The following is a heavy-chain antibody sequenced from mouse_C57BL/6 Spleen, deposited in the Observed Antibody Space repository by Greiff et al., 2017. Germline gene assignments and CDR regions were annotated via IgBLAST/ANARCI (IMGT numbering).Heavy chain of an antibody. CDR3: AREGYGSSCLAY. CDR2: IYPGDGDT. CDR1: GYAFSSYW. D-gene: IGHD1-1*01. J-gene: IGHJ3*01. Sequence: QVQLKESGAELVKPGASVKISCKASGYAFSSYWMNWVKQRPGKGLEWIGQIYPGDGDTNYNGKFKGKATLTADKSSSTAYMQLSSLTSEDSAVYFCAREGYGSSCLAYWGQGTLVTVSA. V-gene: IGHV1-80*01.